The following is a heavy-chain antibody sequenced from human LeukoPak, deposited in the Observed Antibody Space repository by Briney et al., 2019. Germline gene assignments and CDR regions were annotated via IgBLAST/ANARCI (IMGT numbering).Heavy chain of an antibody. Sequence: PGGSLSLSCAAPGFTFSSYSMNWVRQAPGKGPEWVSSISSSSSYIYYADSVKGRFTISRDNAKNSLYLQMNSLRAEDTAVYYCAREVPLGGYAYWRQGTLVTVSS. J-gene: IGHJ4*02. CDR2: ISSSSSYI. V-gene: IGHV3-21*01. CDR1: GFTFSSYS. D-gene: IGHD3-16*01. CDR3: AREVPLGGYAY.